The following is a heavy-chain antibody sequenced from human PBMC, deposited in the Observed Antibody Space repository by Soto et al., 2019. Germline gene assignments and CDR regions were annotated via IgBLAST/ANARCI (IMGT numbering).Heavy chain of an antibody. J-gene: IGHJ6*03. V-gene: IGHV3-48*01. CDR3: ARDGCSGGSCYLYYYYYYMDV. D-gene: IGHD2-15*01. CDR1: GFTFSSYS. Sequence: EVQLVESGGGLVQPGGSLRLSCVASGFTFSSYSMNWVRQAPGKGLEWVSYISSSSSTIYYADSVKGRFTISRDNAKNSLYLQMNSLRAEDTAVYYCARDGCSGGSCYLYYYYYYMDVWGKGTTVTVSS. CDR2: ISSSSSTI.